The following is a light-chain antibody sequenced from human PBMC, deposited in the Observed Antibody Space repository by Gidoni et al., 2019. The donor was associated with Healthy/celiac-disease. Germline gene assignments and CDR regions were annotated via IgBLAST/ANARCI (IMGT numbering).Light chain of an antibody. J-gene: IGLJ3*02. CDR3: CSYAGSSTFE. CDR1: SSDVGSYNL. V-gene: IGLV2-23*02. CDR2: EVS. Sequence: QSALTQPALVSGPPGQSITISCTGTSSDVGSYNLVSWYQQHPGKAPKLMIYEVSKRPSGVSNRFSGSKSGNTASLTISGLQAEDEADYYCCSYAGSSTFEFGGGTKLTVL.